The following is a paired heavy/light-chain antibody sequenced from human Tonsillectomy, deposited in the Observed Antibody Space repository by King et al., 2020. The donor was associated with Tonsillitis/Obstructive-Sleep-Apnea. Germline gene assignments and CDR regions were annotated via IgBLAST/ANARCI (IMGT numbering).Heavy chain of an antibody. V-gene: IGHV4-31*03. Sequence: QVQLQESGPGLVKPSQTLSLTCTVSGASITSGGYYWTWVRQHPGKGLEWIGYIYYTGSTYYNPSLKSRLTILLDTSKNQFSLRLSSVTAADTAVYYCARDNLHSGNSGFYYFDYWGRGTLVTVSS. CDR3: ARDNLHSGNSGFYYFDY. CDR2: IYYTGST. D-gene: IGHD5-12*01. J-gene: IGHJ4*02. CDR1: GASITSGGYY.
Light chain of an antibody. V-gene: IGLV2-14*01. CDR1: SNDIGDYNY. J-gene: IGLJ1*01. Sequence: QSALTQPASVSGSPGQSITISCTGTSNDIGDYNYVSWYQQHPDKAPKLIIYEVTNRPSGVSNRFSGSKSGNTASLTISGLQAEDESDYYCCSYTSDISYYVFGTGTTVTVL. CDR3: CSYTSDISYYV. CDR2: EVT.